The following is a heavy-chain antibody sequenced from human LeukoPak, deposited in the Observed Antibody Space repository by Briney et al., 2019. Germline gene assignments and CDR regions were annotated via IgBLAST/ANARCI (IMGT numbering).Heavy chain of an antibody. Sequence: SETLSLTCTVSGDPGSSANYYWSWIRQPPGKGLEWIGEINHSGSTNYNPSLKSRVTISVDTSKNQFSLKLSSVTAADTAVYYCARGRTPPIIVGVHNWFDPWGQGTLVTVSS. CDR2: INHSGST. J-gene: IGHJ5*02. D-gene: IGHD1-26*01. V-gene: IGHV4-39*07. CDR1: GDPGSSANYY. CDR3: ARGRTPPIIVGVHNWFDP.